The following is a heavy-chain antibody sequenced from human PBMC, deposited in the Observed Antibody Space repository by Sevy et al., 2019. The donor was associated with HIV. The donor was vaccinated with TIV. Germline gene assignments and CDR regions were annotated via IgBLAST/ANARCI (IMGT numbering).Heavy chain of an antibody. D-gene: IGHD3-16*01. CDR3: AKRRVQSGLSGGGANYGWDV. Sequence: GGSLRLSCAASGFSFSNYAMSWVRQAPGKGLEWVSTLIGGGSRTYYADSVTGRFTISRDNSRNTRYLQITGLRAEDTAAYYCAKRRVQSGLSGGGANYGWDVCGQGTTVTVSS. V-gene: IGHV3-23*01. CDR1: GFSFSNYA. J-gene: IGHJ6*02. CDR2: LIGGGSRT.